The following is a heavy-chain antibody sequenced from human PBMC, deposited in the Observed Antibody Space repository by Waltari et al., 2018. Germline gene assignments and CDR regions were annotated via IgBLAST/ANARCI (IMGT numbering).Heavy chain of an antibody. CDR3: ARGFRRYYFDY. J-gene: IGHJ4*02. CDR2: IYSGVST. Sequence: EVQLVESGGSLVQPGGSLRLSCAASGFTVSSNYMSWVRQAPGKGLEWVSVIYSGVSTYYADSVKGRFTISRDNSKNTLYLQMNSLRAEDTAVYYCARGFRRYYFDYWGQGTLVTVSS. CDR1: GFTVSSNY. D-gene: IGHD3-10*01. V-gene: IGHV3-66*02.